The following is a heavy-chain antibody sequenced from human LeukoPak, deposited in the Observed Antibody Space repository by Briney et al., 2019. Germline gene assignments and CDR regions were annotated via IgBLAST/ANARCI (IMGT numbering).Heavy chain of an antibody. V-gene: IGHV3-23*01. Sequence: PGGSLRLSCAASGFTFSSYAMTWVRQAPGKGLEWVSVISGNGGSTYYADAVKGRFTISRDNSKNTLYLHMDSLRVEDTALYYCAKDRRDFWSGYYGYFDYWGQGTLVTVSS. CDR2: ISGNGGST. CDR3: AKDRRDFWSGYYGYFDY. D-gene: IGHD3-3*01. J-gene: IGHJ4*02. CDR1: GFTFSSYA.